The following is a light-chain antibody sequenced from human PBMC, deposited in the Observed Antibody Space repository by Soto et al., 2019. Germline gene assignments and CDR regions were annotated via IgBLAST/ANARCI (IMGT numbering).Light chain of an antibody. J-gene: IGLJ2*01. CDR1: SSDDGGYNY. V-gene: IGLV2-8*01. CDR2: EVT. CDR3: SSFAGGGNPVL. Sequence: QSALTQPPSASGSLGQSVTISCTGTSSDDGGYNYVSWHQPQPGKATKVMIDEVTKRPPGVPDRFSGSKSGNTASLTVSGLQAEDEAEYYCSSFAGGGNPVLLGGGTKLTVL.